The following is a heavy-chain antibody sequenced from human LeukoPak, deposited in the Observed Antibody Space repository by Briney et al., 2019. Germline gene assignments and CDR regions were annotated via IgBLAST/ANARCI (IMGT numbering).Heavy chain of an antibody. J-gene: IGHJ6*02. CDR3: ARRLTRVNSYYGLDV. D-gene: IGHD1-7*01. CDR1: GYTFIGYY. V-gene: IGHV1-2*02. CDR2: INPNSGGT. Sequence: ASVKVSCKASGYTFIGYYIHWVGQAPGQGLEWMGWINPNSGGTRNAQKLQGRVTMTSDTSTRTAYMELSSLKSDDAAVYYCARRLTRVNSYYGLDVWGQGTTVTVSS.